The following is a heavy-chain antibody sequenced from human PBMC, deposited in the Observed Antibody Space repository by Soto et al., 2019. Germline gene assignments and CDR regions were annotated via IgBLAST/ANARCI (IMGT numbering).Heavy chain of an antibody. V-gene: IGHV3-7*04. D-gene: IGHD1-26*01. CDR2: IKPDGSEI. CDR1: GFTFSSCW. Sequence: GSLRLSCTASGFTFSSCWMTWVRQAPGKGLEWVAHIKPDGSEIAYVDSVKGRLTISRDNAKNSLYLDMNSLRAEYSAVYYYAMEGWESLLDFWGLGTLVTVSS. CDR3: AMEGWESLLDF. J-gene: IGHJ4*02.